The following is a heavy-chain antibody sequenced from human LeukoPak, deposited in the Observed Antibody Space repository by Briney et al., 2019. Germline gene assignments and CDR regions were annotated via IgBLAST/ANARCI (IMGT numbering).Heavy chain of an antibody. CDR1: GFTFSSYA. J-gene: IGHJ4*02. Sequence: GGSLRLSCAASGFTFSSYAMSWVRQAPGKGLEWVSGISGSGDNTYYADSVKGRFTISRDNSKNTLYVQVNSLGTEDTAAYYCASNYGGWGQGTLVTVSS. CDR3: ASNYGG. CDR2: ISGSGDNT. D-gene: IGHD4-11*01. V-gene: IGHV3-23*01.